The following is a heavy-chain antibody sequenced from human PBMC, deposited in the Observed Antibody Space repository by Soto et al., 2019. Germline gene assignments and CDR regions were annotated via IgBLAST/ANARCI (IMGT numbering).Heavy chain of an antibody. D-gene: IGHD6-6*01. J-gene: IGHJ5*02. CDR3: ARDRHNNFFDP. CDR1: GASMSSGGYY. Sequence: QVQLQESGPGLVKPSQTLSLTCTVSGASMSSGGYYWTWIRQSPGKGLEWIWYTYYSGSTYSNPSLESRVAISLDTSRSQFSLTLHSVTAADTAIYYCARDRHNNFFDPWGQGTLVTVSS. CDR2: TYYSGST. V-gene: IGHV4-31*03.